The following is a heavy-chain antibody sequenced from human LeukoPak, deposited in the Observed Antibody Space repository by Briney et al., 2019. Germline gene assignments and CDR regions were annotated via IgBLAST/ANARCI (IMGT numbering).Heavy chain of an antibody. CDR2: ISDIGSI. CDR3: AGHHPRNTVDF. Sequence: SETLSLTCTISGGSISSYYWSWIRQPPGKGLEWIAYISDIGSINYNPSLKSRVTISLDTSKNQLSLKLRSVTAADTAVYYCAGHHPRNTVDFWGQGTLVTVSS. D-gene: IGHD2-8*02. J-gene: IGHJ4*02. CDR1: GGSISSYY. V-gene: IGHV4-59*08.